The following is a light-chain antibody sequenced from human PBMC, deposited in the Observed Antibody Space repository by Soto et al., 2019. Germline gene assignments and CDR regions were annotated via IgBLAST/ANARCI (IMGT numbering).Light chain of an antibody. Sequence: QSALSQPASVSGSPGQSITISCTGTSSDVGGFEYVSWYQQQPGKAPKLIIYDVTKRPSGVSNRFSGSKSGNTASLTISGIKDEDEGDYYCGSITRRSTSVLGTGTK. J-gene: IGLJ1*01. CDR3: GSITRRSTSV. CDR1: SSDVGGFEY. V-gene: IGLV2-14*03. CDR2: DVT.